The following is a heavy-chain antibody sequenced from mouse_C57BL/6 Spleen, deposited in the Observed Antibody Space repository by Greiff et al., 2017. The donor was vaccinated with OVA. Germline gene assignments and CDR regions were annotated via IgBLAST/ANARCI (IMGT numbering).Heavy chain of an antibody. Sequence: QVQLQQSGAELVKPGASVKISCKASGYAFSSYWMNWVKQRPGKGLEWIGQIYPGDGDTNYNGKFKGKATLTADKSSSTAYMQLSSLTSEDSAVYFCARDYSERAMDYWGQGTSVTVSS. CDR3: ARDYSERAMDY. CDR2: IYPGDGDT. J-gene: IGHJ4*01. D-gene: IGHD2-12*01. CDR1: GYAFSSYW. V-gene: IGHV1-80*01.